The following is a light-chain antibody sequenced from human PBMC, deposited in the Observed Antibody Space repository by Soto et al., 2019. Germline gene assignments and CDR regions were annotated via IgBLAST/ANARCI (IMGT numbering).Light chain of an antibody. V-gene: IGKV2-28*01. CDR1: QSLLHSNGYNY. CDR3: MQALQTPG. CDR2: LGS. J-gene: IGKJ3*01. Sequence: DIVMTQSPLSLPVTPGEPASISCRSSQSLLHSNGYNYLDWYLQKPGQSPQLLIYLGSNRASGVPDRFSGSGSGTDFTLKISRVEAEDVGVYYCMQALQTPGFGPVTKVDIK.